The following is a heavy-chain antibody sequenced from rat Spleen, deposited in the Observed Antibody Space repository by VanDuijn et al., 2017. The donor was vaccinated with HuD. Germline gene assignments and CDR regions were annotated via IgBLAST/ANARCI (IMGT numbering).Heavy chain of an antibody. V-gene: IGHV2-13*01. CDR1: GFSLSSYG. Sequence: QVQLKESGPGLVQPSQTLSLICTVSGFSLSSYGVIWVRQPPGKGLEWMGVIWGNGNTNYNSALKSRLNISRDTSKSQVYLKMNSLQTEDTATYYCVRADLASPNYFDYWGQGVMVTVSS. D-gene: IGHD3-2*01. J-gene: IGHJ2*01. CDR2: IWGNGNT. CDR3: VRADLASPNYFDY.